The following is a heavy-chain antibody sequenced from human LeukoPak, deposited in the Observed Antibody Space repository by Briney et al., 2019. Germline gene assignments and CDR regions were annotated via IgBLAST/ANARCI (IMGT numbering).Heavy chain of an antibody. CDR3: ARANLRPPYSSSWYDY. Sequence: ASVKVSCKTSGYTFTSYDINWVRQATGQGLEWMGWMNPNSGNTGYAQKFQGRVTMTRNTSISTAYMELSSLRSEDTAVYYCARANLRPPYSSSWYDYWGQGTLVTVSS. J-gene: IGHJ4*02. CDR2: MNPNSGNT. CDR1: GYTFTSYD. V-gene: IGHV1-8*01. D-gene: IGHD6-13*01.